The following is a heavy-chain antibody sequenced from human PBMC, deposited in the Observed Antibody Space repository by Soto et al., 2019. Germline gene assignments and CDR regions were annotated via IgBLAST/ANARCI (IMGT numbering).Heavy chain of an antibody. CDR1: GFTFSTYS. Sequence: LRLSCAASGFTFSTYSMNWVRQAPGKGLEWVSSISSSGTYIHYADSLKGRFSISRDNAKNSLYLQMISLRAEDTAVYYCARDPSDCSSTSCWGYYALDVWGQGTTVTVSS. J-gene: IGHJ6*02. V-gene: IGHV3-21*01. CDR2: ISSSGTYI. CDR3: ARDPSDCSSTSCWGYYALDV. D-gene: IGHD2-2*01.